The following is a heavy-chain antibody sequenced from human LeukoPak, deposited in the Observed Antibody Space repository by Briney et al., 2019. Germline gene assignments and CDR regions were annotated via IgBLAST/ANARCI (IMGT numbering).Heavy chain of an antibody. CDR2: INSDGSST. Sequence: GGSLRLSCAASGFTFSSYWMHWVRQAPGKGLVWVSRINSDGSSTSYADSVKGRFTISRDNAKSSLYLQMNALRYEDTAIYYCARDHDWAFDLWGQGTLVTVSS. CDR1: GFTFSSYW. V-gene: IGHV3-74*01. J-gene: IGHJ4*02. D-gene: IGHD3-9*01. CDR3: ARDHDWAFDL.